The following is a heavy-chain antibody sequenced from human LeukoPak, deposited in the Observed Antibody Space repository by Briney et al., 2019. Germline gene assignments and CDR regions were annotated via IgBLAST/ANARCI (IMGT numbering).Heavy chain of an antibody. CDR3: ATDPAYCGGDCYWVY. Sequence: ASVKVSCKASGYTFTSYGISWVRQAPGQGLEWMGGFDPEDGETIYAQKFQGRVTMTEDTSTDTAYMELSSLRSEDTAVYYCATDPAYCGGDCYWVYWGQGTLVTVSS. CDR2: FDPEDGET. J-gene: IGHJ4*02. V-gene: IGHV1-24*01. D-gene: IGHD2-21*01. CDR1: GYTFTSYG.